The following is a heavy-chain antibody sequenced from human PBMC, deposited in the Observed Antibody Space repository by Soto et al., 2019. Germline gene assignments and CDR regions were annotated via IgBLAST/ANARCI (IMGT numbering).Heavy chain of an antibody. V-gene: IGHV3-7*01. CDR3: ASTPYYYDSSGYYRSYGMDV. J-gene: IGHJ6*02. CDR2: IKQDGSEK. CDR1: GFTFSSYW. D-gene: IGHD3-22*01. Sequence: CGSMRLSCAASGFTFSSYWISWVRQAPGKGLEWVANIKQDGSEKYYVDSVKGRFTISRDNAKNSLYLQMNSLRAEDTAVYYCASTPYYYDSSGYYRSYGMDVWGQGTTVTVSS.